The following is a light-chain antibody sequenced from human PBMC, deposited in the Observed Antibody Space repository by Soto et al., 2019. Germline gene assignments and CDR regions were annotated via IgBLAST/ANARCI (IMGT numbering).Light chain of an antibody. CDR3: QQYNSYSQT. V-gene: IGKV1-5*01. CDR1: QSISSY. Sequence: DIQMTQSPSSLSASVGDRVTITCRASQSISSYLNWYQQKPGKAPKLLIYDASGLESGVPSRFSGSGSGTDFTLTISSLQPDDFATYYCQQYNSYSQTFGQGTKVDIK. J-gene: IGKJ1*01. CDR2: DAS.